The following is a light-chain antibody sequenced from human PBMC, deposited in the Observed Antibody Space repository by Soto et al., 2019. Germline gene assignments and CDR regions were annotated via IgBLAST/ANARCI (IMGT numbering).Light chain of an antibody. CDR1: SSDVGSYNL. J-gene: IGLJ2*01. CDR3: SSYAGSSVV. CDR2: GVS. Sequence: QSALTQPPSASGSPGQSVTISCTGTSSDVGSYNLVSWHQQHPGKAPKVMIYGVSQRPSGVPDRFSGSKSGNTASLTVSGLQAEDEADYYSSSYAGSSVVFGAGTQLTVL. V-gene: IGLV2-8*01.